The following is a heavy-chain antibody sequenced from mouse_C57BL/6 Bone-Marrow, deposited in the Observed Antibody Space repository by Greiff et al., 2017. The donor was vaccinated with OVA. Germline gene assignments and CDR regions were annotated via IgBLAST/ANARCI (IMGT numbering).Heavy chain of an antibody. J-gene: IGHJ4*01. V-gene: IGHV1-82*01. CDR2: IYPGDGDT. CDR1: GYAFSSSW. CDR3: ARSHYGSSGGYAMDY. Sequence: QVQLQQSGPELVKPGASVKISCKASGYAFSSSWMNWVKQRPGKGLEWIGRIYPGDGDTNYNGKFKGKATLTADKSSSTAYMQLSSLTSEDSAVYFCARSHYGSSGGYAMDYWGQGTSVTVSS. D-gene: IGHD1-1*01.